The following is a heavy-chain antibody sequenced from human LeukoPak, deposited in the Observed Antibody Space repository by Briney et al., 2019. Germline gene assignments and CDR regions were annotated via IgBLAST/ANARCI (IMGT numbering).Heavy chain of an antibody. CDR3: ARDGTPSYTSGWVYMDV. CDR1: GFSFSSYE. CDR2: ISASGTDT. V-gene: IGHV3-48*03. Sequence: GGSLRLSCAASGFSFSSYEMNWVRQAPGKGLEWISYISASGTDTHYADSVEGRFTISRDNAKNSLYLQMNSLRGEDTALYYCARDGTPSYTSGWVYMDVWGKGTTVTISS. J-gene: IGHJ6*04. D-gene: IGHD6-25*01.